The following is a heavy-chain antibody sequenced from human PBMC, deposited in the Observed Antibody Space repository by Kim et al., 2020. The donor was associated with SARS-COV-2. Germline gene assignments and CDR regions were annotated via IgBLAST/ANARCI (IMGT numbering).Heavy chain of an antibody. J-gene: IGHJ4*02. CDR3: AKGGNFDY. V-gene: IGHV1-8*01. CDR2: SGNT. Sequence: SGNTGYAQKFQGRVTKTRNTSISTAYMERGSLRSEDTAVYYCAKGGNFDYWGQGTLVTVSS.